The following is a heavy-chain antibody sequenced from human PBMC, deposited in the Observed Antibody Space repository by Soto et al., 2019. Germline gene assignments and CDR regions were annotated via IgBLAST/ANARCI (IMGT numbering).Heavy chain of an antibody. CDR2: IYSSGST. CDR1: GPAINRSY. Sequence: SVTLSLTCTLSGPAINRSYWTWILQPAGKGLEWIGRIYSSGSTKYNPSLQSRVTMSLDTSKNQFSLRLTSVTAAYTAVYYCARGQPFSDWFDPWGQGTLVTVS. J-gene: IGHJ5*02. CDR3: ARGQPFSDWFDP. V-gene: IGHV4-4*07. D-gene: IGHD3-3*02.